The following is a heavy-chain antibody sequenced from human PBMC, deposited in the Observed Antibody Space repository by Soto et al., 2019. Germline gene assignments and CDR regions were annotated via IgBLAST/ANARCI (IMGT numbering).Heavy chain of an antibody. CDR3: ARADSTVWDYYYGMDV. CDR1: GYTFTSYD. J-gene: IGHJ6*02. V-gene: IGHV1-8*01. Sequence: ASVKVSCKASGYTFTSYDINWVRQATGQGLEWMGWMNPNSGNTGYAQKFQGRVTMTRNTSISTAYMELSSLRSEDTAVYYCARADSTVWDYYYGMDVCGQVTTVTVSS. CDR2: MNPNSGNT. D-gene: IGHD4-4*01.